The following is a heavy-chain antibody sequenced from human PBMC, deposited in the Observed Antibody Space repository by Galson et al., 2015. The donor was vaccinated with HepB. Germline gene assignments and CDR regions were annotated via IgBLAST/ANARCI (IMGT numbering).Heavy chain of an antibody. CDR2: ISYDGSYK. CDR3: AKEWGVEYSYGHYGMDV. Sequence: SLRLSCAASRFTFSSYGMHWVRQAPGKGLEWVAVISYDGSYKYYADSVKGRFTISRDNSKNTLYLQMNSLRAEDTAVYYCAKEWGVEYSYGHYGMDVWGQGTTVTVSS. CDR1: RFTFSSYG. J-gene: IGHJ6*02. V-gene: IGHV3-30*18. D-gene: IGHD5-18*01.